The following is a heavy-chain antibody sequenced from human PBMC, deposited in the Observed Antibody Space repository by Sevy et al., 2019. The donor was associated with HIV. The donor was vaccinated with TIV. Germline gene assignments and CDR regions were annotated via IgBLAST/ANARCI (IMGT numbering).Heavy chain of an antibody. D-gene: IGHD2-15*01. CDR2: ISSPPNTI. V-gene: IGHV3-48*03. CDR1: GFTFSVYE. Sequence: GGSLRLSCAASGFTFSVYEMNWVRQAPGKGLEWIAYISSPPNTIYYADSVRGRFTISRDNAKNSLYLQMNTLRAEDTAVYYWAREGLGGFHTSLDSWGQGTLVTVSS. J-gene: IGHJ4*02. CDR3: AREGLGGFHTSLDS.